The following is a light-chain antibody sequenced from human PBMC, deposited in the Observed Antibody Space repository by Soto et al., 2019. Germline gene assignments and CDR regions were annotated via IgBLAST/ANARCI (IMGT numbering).Light chain of an antibody. J-gene: IGLJ1*01. CDR2: QVR. Sequence: QSALTQPASVSGSPGQSITISCTGTGSDVGGYNFVSWYQQHPGKAPKLMLYQVRNRPSGVSDRFSGSKSGNTASLTISGLPAEDEADYYCCSYTSSSTLLYLFGTGTKLTVL. CDR1: GSDVGGYNF. CDR3: CSYTSSSTLLYL. V-gene: IGLV2-14*01.